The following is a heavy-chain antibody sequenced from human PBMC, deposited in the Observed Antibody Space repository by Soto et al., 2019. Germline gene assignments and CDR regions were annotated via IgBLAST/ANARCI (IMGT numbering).Heavy chain of an antibody. Sequence: QVQLVQSGAEVKKPGASVKVSCKASGYTFTSYGISWVRQAPGQGLEWMGWISAYNGNTNYAQKLQGRVTMTTDTSTSNAYMERRRLRSDDTAVNYWARGSEAAEAGSFDYWGQGTLVTVAS. CDR2: ISAYNGNT. D-gene: IGHD6-13*01. CDR1: GYTFTSYG. J-gene: IGHJ4*02. CDR3: ARGSEAAEAGSFDY. V-gene: IGHV1-18*01.